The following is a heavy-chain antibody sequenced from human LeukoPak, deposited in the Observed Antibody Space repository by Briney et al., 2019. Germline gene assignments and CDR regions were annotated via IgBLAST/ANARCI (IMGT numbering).Heavy chain of an antibody. CDR2: IYHSENT. J-gene: IGHJ4*02. D-gene: IGHD5-12*01. CDR1: GDPITSGGYP. CDR3: ARDRGYGVNYFDY. V-gene: IGHV4-30-2*01. Sequence: SQTLSLPCAFSGDPITSGGYPWSWIRRPPGKGLEWIGYIYHSENTYYNPSLRSRVTISVDTSKDQFSLKLSSVTAADTAVYYCARDRGYGVNYFDYWGQGTLVSVAS.